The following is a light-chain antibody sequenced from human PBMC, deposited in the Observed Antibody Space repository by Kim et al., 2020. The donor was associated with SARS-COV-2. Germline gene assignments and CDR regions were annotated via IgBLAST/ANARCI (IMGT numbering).Light chain of an antibody. J-gene: IGKJ2*01. CDR2: GAS. Sequence: SVSRGERATLSCTASQSVSSNLAWYQQKPGQAPRLLIYGASTRATGIPARFSGSGSGTEFTLTISSLQSEDFAVYYCQQYNNWPYTFGQGTKLEI. V-gene: IGKV3-15*01. CDR1: QSVSSN. CDR3: QQYNNWPYT.